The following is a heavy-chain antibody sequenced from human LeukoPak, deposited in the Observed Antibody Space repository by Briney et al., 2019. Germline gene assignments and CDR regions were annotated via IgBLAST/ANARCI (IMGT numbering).Heavy chain of an antibody. CDR2: ISGSGGSK. Sequence: GGTLTLSCAASGFTISSYAMSWIRQAPGKGLEWVSAISGSGGSKYYADSVRGRFTISRDNSKNTLNLQMNSTVADVKAVYQYSKDPGLEYFQHWGKGTLVTVSS. V-gene: IGHV3-23*01. CDR1: GFTISSYA. CDR3: SKDPGLEYFQH. J-gene: IGHJ1*01.